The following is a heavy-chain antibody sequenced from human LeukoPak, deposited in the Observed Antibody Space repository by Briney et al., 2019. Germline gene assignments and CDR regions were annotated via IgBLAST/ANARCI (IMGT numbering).Heavy chain of an antibody. D-gene: IGHD3-10*01. CDR3: ARAPYGSGTMGV. J-gene: IGHJ6*03. CDR2: INPNSGGT. Sequence: ASVKVSCKASGYTFTGYYMHWVRQAPGQGLEWMGWINPNSGGTNYAQKFQGRVTMTRDTSISTAYMELSRLRSDDTAVYYCARAPYGSGTMGVWGKGTTVTVSS. V-gene: IGHV1-2*02. CDR1: GYTFTGYY.